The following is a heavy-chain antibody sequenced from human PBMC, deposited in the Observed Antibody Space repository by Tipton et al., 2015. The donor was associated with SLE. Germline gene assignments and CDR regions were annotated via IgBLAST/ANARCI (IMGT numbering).Heavy chain of an antibody. CDR1: DGSFSGYY. Sequence: TLSLTCAVYDGSFSGYYWSWIRQPPGKGLEWIGYIHYSGTTHDNPSLKSRVTMSVDMSKNQFSLRLTSVTAADTAVYYCARTLGAIAHTVYDAFDIWGQGQMVTVSS. J-gene: IGHJ3*02. V-gene: IGHV4-59*01. CDR2: IHYSGTT. CDR3: ARTLGAIAHTVYDAFDI. D-gene: IGHD1-26*01.